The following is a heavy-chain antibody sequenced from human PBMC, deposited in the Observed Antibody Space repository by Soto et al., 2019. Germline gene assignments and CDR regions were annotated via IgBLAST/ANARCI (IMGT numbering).Heavy chain of an antibody. V-gene: IGHV3-23*01. CDR1: GFTFSSYA. CDR3: ARRGSGSYYDC. Sequence: EVQLLESGGGLVQPGGSLRLYCAASGFTFSSYAMRWVRQAPGKGLEWVSAISGSGDSTYYADSVKGRFTISRDNSKNTLYLQMNSLRAEDTAIYYCARRGSGSYYDCWGQGTLVTVSS. D-gene: IGHD1-26*01. CDR2: ISGSGDST. J-gene: IGHJ4*02.